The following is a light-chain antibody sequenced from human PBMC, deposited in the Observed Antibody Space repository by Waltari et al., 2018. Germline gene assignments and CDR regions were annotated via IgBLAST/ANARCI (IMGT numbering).Light chain of an antibody. Sequence: EIVLTQSPATLSLSPGETATLSCRASQSVGTYLAWYQQKPGQAPRLLIYDASNRATGIPDRFRGSGSGTDFTLTISSLEPEDFALYYCQQRSSWTPHTLGQGARLEIK. CDR1: QSVGTY. J-gene: IGKJ2*01. V-gene: IGKV3-11*01. CDR2: DAS. CDR3: QQRSSWTPHT.